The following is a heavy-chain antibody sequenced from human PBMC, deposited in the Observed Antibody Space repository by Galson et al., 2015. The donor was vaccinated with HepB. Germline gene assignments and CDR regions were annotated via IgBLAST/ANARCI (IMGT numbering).Heavy chain of an antibody. J-gene: IGHJ5*02. CDR1: GYSFTSYW. V-gene: IGHV5-10-1*01. Sequence: QSGAEVKKPGESLRISCKGSGYSFTSYWISWVRQMPGKGLEWMGRIDPSDSYTNYSPSFQGRVTISADKSISTAYLQWSSLKASDTAMYYCARHGAGDYYGSGSQDWFDPWGQGTLVTVSS. CDR2: IDPSDSYT. D-gene: IGHD3-10*01. CDR3: ARHGAGDYYGSGSQDWFDP.